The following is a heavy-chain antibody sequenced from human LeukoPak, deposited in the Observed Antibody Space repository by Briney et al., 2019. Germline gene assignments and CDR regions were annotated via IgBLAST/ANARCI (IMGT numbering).Heavy chain of an antibody. J-gene: IGHJ3*02. V-gene: IGHV4-34*01. CDR2: INHSGST. D-gene: IGHD5-18*01. CDR3: ARGYTVDTAMVLGRRAFDI. CDR1: GGSFSGYY. Sequence: NSSETLSLTCAVYGGSFSGYYWSWIRQPPGKGLEWIGEINHSGSTNYNPSLKSRVTISVDTSKNQFSLKLSSVTAADTAVYYCARGYTVDTAMVLGRRAFDIWGQGTMVTVSS.